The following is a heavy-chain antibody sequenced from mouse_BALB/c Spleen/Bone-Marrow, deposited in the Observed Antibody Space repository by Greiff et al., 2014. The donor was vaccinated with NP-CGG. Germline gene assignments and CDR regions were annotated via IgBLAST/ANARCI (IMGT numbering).Heavy chain of an antibody. CDR2: IDPANGNT. J-gene: IGHJ4*01. V-gene: IGHV14-3*02. CDR1: GFNIKDTY. Sequence: VHVKQSGAELVKPGASVKLSCTASGFNIKDTYMHWVKQRPEQSLEWIGRIDPANGNTKYDPKFQGKATITADTSSNTAYLQLSSLTSEDTAVYYCARWLLPYGLDYWGQGTSVTVSS. CDR3: ARWLLPYGLDY. D-gene: IGHD2-3*01.